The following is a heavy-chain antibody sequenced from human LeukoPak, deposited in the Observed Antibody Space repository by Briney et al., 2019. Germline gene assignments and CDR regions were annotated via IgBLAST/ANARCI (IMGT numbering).Heavy chain of an antibody. D-gene: IGHD2-2*01. CDR2: INNSRST. Sequence: SENLSLTCAVYGGSFSGYYWSWIRQPQGKGLEWSGEINNSRSTNYNPSLKSRVTISVDTSKNQFSLKLSSVTAADTAVYYCARGRYLVPAAITDYYYYYMDVWGKGTTVTVSS. J-gene: IGHJ6*03. CDR1: GGSFSGYY. V-gene: IGHV4-34*01. CDR3: ARGRYLVPAAITDYYYYYMDV.